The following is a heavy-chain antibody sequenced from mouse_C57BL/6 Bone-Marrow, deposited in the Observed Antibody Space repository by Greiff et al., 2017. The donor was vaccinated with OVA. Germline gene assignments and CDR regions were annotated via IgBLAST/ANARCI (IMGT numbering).Heavy chain of an antibody. CDR2: IDPSDSYT. CDR1: GYTFTSYW. Sequence: QVQLQQPGAELVKPGASVKLSCKASGYTFTSYWMQWVKQRPGQGLEWIGEIDPSDSYTNYNQKFKGKATLTVDTSSSTAYMQLSSLTSEDSAVYYCARGRFLAWFAYWGQGTLVTVSA. D-gene: IGHD1-1*01. V-gene: IGHV1-50*01. CDR3: ARGRFLAWFAY. J-gene: IGHJ3*01.